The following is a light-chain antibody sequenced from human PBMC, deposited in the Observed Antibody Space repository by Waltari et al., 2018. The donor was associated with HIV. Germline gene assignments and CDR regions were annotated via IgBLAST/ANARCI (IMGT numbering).Light chain of an antibody. CDR2: DTK. V-gene: IGLV1-51*01. CDR3: GTWDNSLSAFWV. Sequence: QSVLTQPPSVSAAPGQQVTISCSGSSSTIGNNFVSWYQQLPATAPKLLIYDTKKRPSGIPDRFSASKSGTSATLAITGLQTGDEAVYYCGTWDNSLSAFWVFGGGTKVTVL. J-gene: IGLJ3*02. CDR1: SSTIGNNF.